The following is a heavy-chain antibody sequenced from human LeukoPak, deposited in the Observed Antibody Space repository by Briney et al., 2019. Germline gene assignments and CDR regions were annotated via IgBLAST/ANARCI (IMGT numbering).Heavy chain of an antibody. CDR2: FDPEDGET. J-gene: IGHJ4*02. CDR1: GCTLTELS. CDR3: ATDVIVFDYYGSGSSDY. V-gene: IGHV1-24*01. Sequence: ASVKVSCKVSGCTLTELSMHWVRQAPGKGPEWMGGFDPEDGETIYAQKFQGRVTMTEDTSTDTAYMELSSLRSEDTAVYYCATDVIVFDYYGSGSSDYWGQGTLVTVSS. D-gene: IGHD3-10*01.